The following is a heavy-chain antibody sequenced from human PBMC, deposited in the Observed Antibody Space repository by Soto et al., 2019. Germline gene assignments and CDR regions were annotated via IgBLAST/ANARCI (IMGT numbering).Heavy chain of an antibody. V-gene: IGHV3-73*01. CDR1: GFTLSGST. Sequence: EVQLVESGGGLVQPGGSLRLSCAGSGFTLSGSTIHWVRQASGKGLEWVGRIRSKANSYATAYAASVKGRFIISRDDSKTTAYLQMSSLKIEDTAVYYCFRENYFSYHGMDVWGQGTTVTVSS. CDR2: IRSKANSYAT. CDR3: FRENYFSYHGMDV. J-gene: IGHJ6*02.